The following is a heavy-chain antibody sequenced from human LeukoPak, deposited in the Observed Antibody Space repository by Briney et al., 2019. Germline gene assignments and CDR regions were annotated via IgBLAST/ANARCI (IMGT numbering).Heavy chain of an antibody. J-gene: IGHJ4*02. Sequence: PGGSLRLSCAASGFTFSTYWTSWVRQAPGKGLEWVANIQQDGSEKYYVDSVKGRFTISRDNAKNSLYLQMNSLRAEDTAVYYCARDKIVGATHFDYWGQGTLVTVSS. CDR1: GFTFSTYW. V-gene: IGHV3-7*01. CDR2: IQQDGSEK. D-gene: IGHD1-26*01. CDR3: ARDKIVGATHFDY.